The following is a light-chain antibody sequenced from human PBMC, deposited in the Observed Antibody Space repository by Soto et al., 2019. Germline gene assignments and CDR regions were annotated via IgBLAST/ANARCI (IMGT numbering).Light chain of an antibody. Sequence: QSALTQPASVSGSPGQSITISCTGTSSDIGGYNYVSWYQQHPGKAPKLMIYEVSKRPSGVSNRFSGSKSGNTASLTVSGLQAEDEADYYCSSYTSSGTVVFGGGTKLTVL. J-gene: IGLJ2*01. V-gene: IGLV2-14*01. CDR2: EVS. CDR1: SSDIGGYNY. CDR3: SSYTSSGTVV.